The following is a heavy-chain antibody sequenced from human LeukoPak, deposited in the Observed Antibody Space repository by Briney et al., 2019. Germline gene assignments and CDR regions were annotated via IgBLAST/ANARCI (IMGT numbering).Heavy chain of an antibody. D-gene: IGHD2-15*01. V-gene: IGHV3-66*04. Sequence: GGSLRLSCAASEFSVGSNYMTWVRQAPGKGLEWVSLIYSGGSTYYADSVKGRFTISRDNSKNTLYLQMNSLRAEDTAVYYCARHGVVAADNFDYWGQGTLVTVSS. J-gene: IGHJ4*02. CDR3: ARHGVVAADNFDY. CDR1: EFSVGSNY. CDR2: IYSGGST.